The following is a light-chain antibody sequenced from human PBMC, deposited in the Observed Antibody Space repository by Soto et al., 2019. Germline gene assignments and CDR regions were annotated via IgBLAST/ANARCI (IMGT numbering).Light chain of an antibody. V-gene: IGKV1-5*03. CDR3: QQSDSYSST. J-gene: IGKJ2*01. CDR2: EAS. Sequence: DIQVTQSPSTLSASVGDRITITCRASQSINNWLAWYQQKPGKAPKLLISEASTLVDGVPSRFSGSGSGTEFCLTISSLQPEDLVTYYCQQSDSYSSTFGQGTKLEIK. CDR1: QSINNW.